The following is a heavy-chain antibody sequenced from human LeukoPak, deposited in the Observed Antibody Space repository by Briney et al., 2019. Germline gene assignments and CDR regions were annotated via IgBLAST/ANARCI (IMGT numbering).Heavy chain of an antibody. J-gene: IGHJ4*02. CDR1: GGSISSYY. Sequence: PSETLSLTCTVSGGSISSYYWSWIRKPQGQGLGLNGIVYYSGSASSNPSPTSRVPISVATSTNQFYLTLSSVTVTATAVSYCSRGDILTGYYFWGQGPLVTVSA. CDR3: SRGDILTGYYF. V-gene: IGHV4-59*13. D-gene: IGHD3-9*01. CDR2: VYYSGSA.